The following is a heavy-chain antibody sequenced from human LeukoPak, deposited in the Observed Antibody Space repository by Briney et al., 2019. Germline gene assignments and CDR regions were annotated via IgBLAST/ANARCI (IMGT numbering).Heavy chain of an antibody. V-gene: IGHV1-18*01. CDR2: ISAYNGNT. D-gene: IGHD3-10*01. J-gene: IGHJ4*02. Sequence: VASVKVSCKASGYTFTSYGISWVRQAPGQGLEWMGWISAYNGNTNYAQKLQGRVTMTTDTSTSTAYMELRSLRSDDTAGYYCASHEIYYVSRSPPDCWGQGTLVTVSS. CDR1: GYTFTSYG. CDR3: ASHEIYYVSRSPPDC.